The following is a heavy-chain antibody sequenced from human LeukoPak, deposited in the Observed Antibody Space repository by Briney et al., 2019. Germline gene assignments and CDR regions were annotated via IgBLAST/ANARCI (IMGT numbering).Heavy chain of an antibody. CDR3: ARGRWEPGGGVDY. D-gene: IGHD1-26*01. V-gene: IGHV3-21*01. Sequence: GGSLRLSCAASGFTFSSFTMNWVRQAPGKGLEWVSSISSTSTYIHYADSVKGRFTISRDNSKNTLYLQMNSLRAEDTAVYYCARGRWEPGGGVDYWGQGTLVTVSS. J-gene: IGHJ4*02. CDR2: ISSTSTYI. CDR1: GFTFSSFT.